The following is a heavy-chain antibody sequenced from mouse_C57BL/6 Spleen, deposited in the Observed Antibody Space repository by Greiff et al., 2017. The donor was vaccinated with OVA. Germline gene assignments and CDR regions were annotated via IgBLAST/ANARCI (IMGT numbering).Heavy chain of an antibody. CDR3: TRPRTTYFDY. V-gene: IGHV1-15*01. CDR1: GYTFTDYE. J-gene: IGHJ2*01. Sequence: VQLQQSGAELVRPGASVTLSCKASGYTFTDYEMHWVKQTPVHGLEWIGAIDPETGGTAYNQKFKGKAILTADKSSSTAYMELRSLTSEDSAVYYCTRPRTTYFDYWGQGTTLTVSS. D-gene: IGHD2-1*01. CDR2: IDPETGGT.